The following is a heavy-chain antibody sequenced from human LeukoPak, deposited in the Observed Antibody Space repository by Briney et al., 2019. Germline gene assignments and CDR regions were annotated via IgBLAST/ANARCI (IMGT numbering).Heavy chain of an antibody. J-gene: IGHJ4*02. CDR1: GGFISSGSYY. Sequence: SKTLSLTCTVSGGFISSGSYYWSWIRQPAGKGLEYIGRVYTTGSTNYNPSLKSRVTISLDTSKNQFSLKLKTVTAADTAVYYCARFWFSRGYFFDYWGRGALVTVSS. CDR2: VYTTGST. CDR3: ARFWFSRGYFFDY. D-gene: IGHD2-2*01. V-gene: IGHV4-61*02.